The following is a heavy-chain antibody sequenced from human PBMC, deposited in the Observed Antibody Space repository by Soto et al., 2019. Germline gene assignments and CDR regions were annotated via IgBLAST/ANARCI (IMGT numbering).Heavy chain of an antibody. CDR2: VGGSGDST. D-gene: IGHD2-15*01. CDR1: GFTFSNYA. CDR3: EKSPLGYCSGGSCYPPHYFDY. J-gene: IGHJ4*02. Sequence: EVQLLDSGGGLVQPGGSLRLSCAASGFTFSNYAMSWVRQAPGKGLEWVSGVGGSGDSTYYADSVKGRFTISRDNSKDTLYLPLNSLRAEDTAVYYCEKSPLGYCSGGSCYPPHYFDYWGQGTLVTVSS. V-gene: IGHV3-23*01.